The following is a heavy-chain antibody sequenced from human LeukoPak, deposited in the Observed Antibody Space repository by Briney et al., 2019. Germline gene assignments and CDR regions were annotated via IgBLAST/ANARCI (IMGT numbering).Heavy chain of an antibody. D-gene: IGHD4-23*01. J-gene: IGHJ4*02. CDR3: ARVSESGNSDY. Sequence: GGSLRLSCAASGFSFTSYGMHWVRRAPGKGLEWLAVIWYDGTNKYYADSVKGRFTISRDASNNMLYLQMNSLRAEDTAVYYCARVSESGNSDYWGQGTLVTVSS. CDR1: GFSFTSYG. CDR2: IWYDGTNK. V-gene: IGHV3-33*01.